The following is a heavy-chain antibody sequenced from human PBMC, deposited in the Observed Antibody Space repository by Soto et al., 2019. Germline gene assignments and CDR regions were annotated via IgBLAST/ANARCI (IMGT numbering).Heavy chain of an antibody. V-gene: IGHV3-23*01. D-gene: IGHD2-8*02. Sequence: LRLSSAASGFICSSYDMSWVRQAPGKGLEWVLRILVDGRTFYVDSVKGRFAISRHSSNNMVYLQMNSLTAGDTALYYCAKATATGGGAFDICGQGTMVTVSS. CDR3: AKATATGGGAFDI. J-gene: IGHJ3*02. CDR1: GFICSSYD. CDR2: ILVDGRT.